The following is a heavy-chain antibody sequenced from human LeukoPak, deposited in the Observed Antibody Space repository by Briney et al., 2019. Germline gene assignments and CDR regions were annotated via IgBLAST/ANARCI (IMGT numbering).Heavy chain of an antibody. CDR2: IHYSGST. Sequence: SETLSLTCTVSGGSISSYYWSWIRQPPGKGLEWIGYIHYSGSTNYNPSLKSRLTISVDTSKNQFSLKLSSVTAADTAVYYCARDLDGYSYGSYFDYWGQGTLVTVSS. D-gene: IGHD5-18*01. V-gene: IGHV4-59*12. CDR3: ARDLDGYSYGSYFDY. J-gene: IGHJ4*02. CDR1: GGSISSYY.